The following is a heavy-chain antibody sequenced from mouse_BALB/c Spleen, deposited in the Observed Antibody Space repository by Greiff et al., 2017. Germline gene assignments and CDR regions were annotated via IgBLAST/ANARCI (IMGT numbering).Heavy chain of an antibody. Sequence: EVQLVESGGGLVQPGGSRKLSCAASGFTFSSFGMHWVRQAPEKGLEWVAYISSGSSTIYYADTVKGRFTISRDNPKNTLFLQMTSLRSEDTAMYYCAGNRFAYWGQGTLVTVSA. CDR2: ISSGSSTI. J-gene: IGHJ3*01. CDR1: GFTFSSFG. D-gene: IGHD2-1*01. V-gene: IGHV5-17*02. CDR3: AGNRFAY.